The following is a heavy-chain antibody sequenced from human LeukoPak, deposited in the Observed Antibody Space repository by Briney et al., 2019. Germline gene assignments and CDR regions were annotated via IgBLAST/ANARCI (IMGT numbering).Heavy chain of an antibody. V-gene: IGHV4-38-2*02. Sequence: SETLSLTCTVSGYSISSGYYWGWIRQPPGKGLEWIGTIYHSGSTYFNPSLKSRVTISVDTSKNQFSLKLSSVTAADTAVYYCARVRSGSYLRSVDYWGQGTLVTVSS. CDR1: GYSISSGYY. J-gene: IGHJ4*02. D-gene: IGHD1-26*01. CDR3: ARVRSGSYLRSVDY. CDR2: IYHSGST.